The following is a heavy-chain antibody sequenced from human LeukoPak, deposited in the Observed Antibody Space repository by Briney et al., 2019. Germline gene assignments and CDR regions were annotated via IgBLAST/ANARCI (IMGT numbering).Heavy chain of an antibody. V-gene: IGHV4-59*01. J-gene: IGHJ4*02. D-gene: IGHD6-13*01. CDR1: GGSISSYY. CDR3: ARGKTGQLVSLWVY. Sequence: SETLSLTCTVPGGSISSYYWSWIRQPPGKGLEWIGYIYYSGSTNYNPSLKSRVTISVDTSKNQFSLKLSSVTAADTAVYYCARGKTGQLVSLWVYWGQGTLVTVSS. CDR2: IYYSGST.